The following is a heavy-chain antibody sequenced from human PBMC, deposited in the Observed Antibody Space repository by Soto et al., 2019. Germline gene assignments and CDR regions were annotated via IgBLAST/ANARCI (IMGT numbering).Heavy chain of an antibody. CDR1: GYTLTELS. J-gene: IGHJ6*03. V-gene: IGHV1-24*01. D-gene: IGHD3-10*01. CDR3: ARGLTGFYGSGTSDYYYMDV. Sequence: ASVKVSCKVSGYTLTELSMHWVRQAPGKGLEWMGGFDPEDGETIYAQKFQGRVTMTEDTSTGTAYMELSRLRSDDTAVYYCARGLTGFYGSGTSDYYYMDVWGKGTTVTVSS. CDR2: FDPEDGET.